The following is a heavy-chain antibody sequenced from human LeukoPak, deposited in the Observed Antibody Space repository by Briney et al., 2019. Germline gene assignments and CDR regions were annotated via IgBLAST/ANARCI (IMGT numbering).Heavy chain of an antibody. D-gene: IGHD6-19*01. CDR3: ARGSRIAVAVDAFDI. Sequence: GASVKVSCKASGYTSTGYYMHWVRQAPGQGLEWMGWINPNSGGTNYAQKFQGRVTMTRDTSISTAYMELSRLRSDDTAVYYCARGSRIAVAVDAFDIWGQGTMVTVSS. CDR1: GYTSTGYY. J-gene: IGHJ3*02. CDR2: INPNSGGT. V-gene: IGHV1-2*02.